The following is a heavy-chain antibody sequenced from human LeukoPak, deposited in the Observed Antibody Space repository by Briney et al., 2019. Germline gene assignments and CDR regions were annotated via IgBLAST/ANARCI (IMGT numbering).Heavy chain of an antibody. CDR1: GFTFSSYE. Sequence: PGGSLRLSCAASGFTFSSYEMNWVRQAPGKGLEWVSSISSSSSYIYYADSVKGRFTISRDNAKNSLYLQMNSLRAEDTAVYYCARSSAGIDYWGQGTLVTVSS. D-gene: IGHD6-19*01. V-gene: IGHV3-21*01. CDR2: ISSSSSYI. J-gene: IGHJ4*02. CDR3: ARSSAGIDY.